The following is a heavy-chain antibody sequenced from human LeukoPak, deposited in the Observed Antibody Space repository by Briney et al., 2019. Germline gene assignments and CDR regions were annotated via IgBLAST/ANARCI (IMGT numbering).Heavy chain of an antibody. CDR1: GFTFDDYA. Sequence: PGRSLRLSCAASGFTFDDYAMHWVRQAPGKGLEWVSGISWNSGSIGYADSVKGRFTISRDNAKNSLYLLMNSLRAEDTALYYCAKVFDLTGYYGMDVWGLGTTVTVSS. CDR3: AKVFDLTGYYGMDV. CDR2: ISWNSGSI. J-gene: IGHJ6*02. V-gene: IGHV3-9*01. D-gene: IGHD3-10*02.